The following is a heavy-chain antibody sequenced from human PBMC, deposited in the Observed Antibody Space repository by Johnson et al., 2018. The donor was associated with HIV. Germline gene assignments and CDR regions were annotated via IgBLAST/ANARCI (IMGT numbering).Heavy chain of an antibody. J-gene: IGHJ3*02. V-gene: IGHV3-30*02. Sequence: QVQLVESGGGLIQPGGSLRLSCAASGFTVSSNYMSWVRQAPGKGLEWVAFIRYDGSNRYYADSVKGRFTISRDNSKNTLYLQMNSLGAEDTAVYYCASLSSSWFGAFDIWGQGTMVTVSS. CDR3: ASLSSSWFGAFDI. D-gene: IGHD6-13*01. CDR1: GFTVSSNY. CDR2: IRYDGSNR.